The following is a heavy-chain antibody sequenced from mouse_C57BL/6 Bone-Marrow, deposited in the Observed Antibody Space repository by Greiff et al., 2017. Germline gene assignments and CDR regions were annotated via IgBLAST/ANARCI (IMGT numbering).Heavy chain of an antibody. J-gene: IGHJ3*01. V-gene: IGHV1-4*01. CDR1: GYTFTSYT. D-gene: IGHD2-3*01. Sequence: VQLQQSGAELARPGASVKMSCKASGYTFTSYTMHWVKQRPGQGLEWIGYINPSSGYTKYNQKFKDKATLTADKSSSTAYIQLSSLTSEDSAVYYCARRWLLPWFAYWGQGTLVTVSA. CDR2: INPSSGYT. CDR3: ARRWLLPWFAY.